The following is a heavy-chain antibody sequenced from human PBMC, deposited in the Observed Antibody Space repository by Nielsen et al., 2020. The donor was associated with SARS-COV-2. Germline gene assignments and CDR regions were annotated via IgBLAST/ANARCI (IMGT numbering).Heavy chain of an antibody. CDR2: ISWNSGRI. CDR3: VKGGGSMVKQDYFDS. Sequence: SLKISCAASGFTFDDYALHWVRQAPGKGLEWVSGISWNSGRIGYADSVKGRFSISRDNAKNSLYLQMNSLRAEDKALYYCVKGGGSMVKQDYFDSWGQGTLVTVSS. CDR1: GFTFDDYA. D-gene: IGHD5-18*01. J-gene: IGHJ4*02. V-gene: IGHV3-9*01.